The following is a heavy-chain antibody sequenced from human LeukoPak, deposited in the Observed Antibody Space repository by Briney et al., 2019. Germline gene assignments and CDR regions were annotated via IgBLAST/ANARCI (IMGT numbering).Heavy chain of an antibody. CDR1: AGSFSGYY. CDR2: INHSGST. CDR3: ARGLRGYSSGWFNRGRWYFDL. D-gene: IGHD6-19*01. V-gene: IGHV4-34*01. Sequence: SETLSLTCAVYAGSFSGYYWSWIRQPPGKGLEWIGEINHSGSTNYNPSLKSRVTISVDTSKNQFSLKLSSVTAADTAVYYCARGLRGYSSGWFNRGRWYFDLWGRGTLVTVSS. J-gene: IGHJ2*01.